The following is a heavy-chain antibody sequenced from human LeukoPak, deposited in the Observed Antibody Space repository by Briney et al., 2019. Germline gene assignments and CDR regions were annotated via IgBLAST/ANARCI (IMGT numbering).Heavy chain of an antibody. CDR1: GFTFSDYY. J-gene: IGHJ4*02. CDR2: ISSSGSTI. Sequence: GGSLRLSCAASGFTFSDYYMSWIRQPPARGLEGVSYISSSGSTIYYTDSVKGRFTISRDNAKNSLYLQMNTLRAEDTAVYYCARMVRGAVFDYWGQGTLVTVSS. CDR3: ARMVRGAVFDY. D-gene: IGHD3-10*01. V-gene: IGHV3-11*04.